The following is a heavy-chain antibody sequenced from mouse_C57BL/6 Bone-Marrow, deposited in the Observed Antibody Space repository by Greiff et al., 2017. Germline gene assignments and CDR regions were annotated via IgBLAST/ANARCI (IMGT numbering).Heavy chain of an antibody. CDR3: TDRVAY. Sequence: QVQLQQSGAELVRPGASVTLSCKASGYTFTDYEMHWVKQTPVHGLEWIGAIDPETGGTAYNQKFKGKAILTADKASSTAYMELRSLTSEDSAVYYCTDRVAYWGQGTLVTVSA. CDR1: GYTFTDYE. CDR2: IDPETGGT. J-gene: IGHJ3*01. D-gene: IGHD3-2*01. V-gene: IGHV1-15*01.